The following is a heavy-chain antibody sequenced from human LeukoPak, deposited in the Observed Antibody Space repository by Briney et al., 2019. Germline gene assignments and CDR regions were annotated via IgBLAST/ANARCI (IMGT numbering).Heavy chain of an antibody. Sequence: GGSLRLSCAASGFTFSSYSMNWVRQAPGKGLEWVSSISSSSSYIYYADSVKGRFTISRDNAKNSLYLQMNSLRAEDTAVYYCARGGYCSGRSCYSRPGDDAFDIRGQGTMVTVSS. CDR3: ARGGYCSGRSCYSRPGDDAFDI. CDR2: ISSSSSYI. CDR1: GFTFSSYS. D-gene: IGHD2-15*01. J-gene: IGHJ3*02. V-gene: IGHV3-21*01.